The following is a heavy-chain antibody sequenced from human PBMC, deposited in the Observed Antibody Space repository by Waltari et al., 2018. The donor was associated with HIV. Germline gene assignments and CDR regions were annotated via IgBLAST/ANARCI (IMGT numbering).Heavy chain of an antibody. D-gene: IGHD6-19*01. CDR2: INPSGGNT. V-gene: IGHV1-46*01. Sequence: QVQLVQSGAEVKKPGASVKVSCKASGYTFTSFYIHWVRQAPGQGLEWMGIINPSGGNTGYAQKFQGRVTMTRDTSTTTVYMELSSLRSDDTAVYYCARSLRGGIAVAGMSYWGQGTLVTVSS. J-gene: IGHJ4*02. CDR1: GYTFTSFY. CDR3: ARSLRGGIAVAGMSY.